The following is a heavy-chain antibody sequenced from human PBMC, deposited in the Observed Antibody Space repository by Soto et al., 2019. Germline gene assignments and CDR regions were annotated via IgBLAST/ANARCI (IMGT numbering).Heavy chain of an antibody. CDR2: IYHSKIP. CDR1: GYSISSGYY. D-gene: IGHD3-22*01. Sequence: QVQLQESGPGLVEPSETLSLTCAVSGYSISSGYYWGWIRQPPGKGLEWIGNIYHSKIPYYNPSLKSRVTISADTSKNQFSLRLTSVTAADTAVYYCARVGYYSDTNGYYDYWGQGTRVTVSS. CDR3: ARVGYYSDTNGYYDY. J-gene: IGHJ4*02. V-gene: IGHV4-38-2*01.